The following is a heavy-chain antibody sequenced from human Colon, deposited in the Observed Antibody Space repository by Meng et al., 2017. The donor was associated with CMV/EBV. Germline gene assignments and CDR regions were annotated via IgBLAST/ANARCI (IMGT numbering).Heavy chain of an antibody. CDR1: GFTFNAYW. D-gene: IGHD5-24*01. Sequence: GESLKISCAASGFTFNAYWMHWVRQVPGKGLEWVARINTDGGSTTYADSVKGRFTISRDNSMDTVYLQMTSLRADDTAVYYCVRDKGDGFIKFHYFDYWGQGTLVTVSS. V-gene: IGHV3-74*01. CDR2: INTDGGST. J-gene: IGHJ4*02. CDR3: VRDKGDGFIKFHYFDY.